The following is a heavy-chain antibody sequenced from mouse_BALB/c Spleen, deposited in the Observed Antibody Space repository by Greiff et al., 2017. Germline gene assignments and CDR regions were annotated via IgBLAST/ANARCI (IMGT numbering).Heavy chain of an antibody. CDR3: ALYYRYDWFAY. J-gene: IGHJ3*01. Sequence: VQLKQSGPELVKPGASVKMSCKASGYTFTSYVMHWVKQKPGQGLEWIGYINPYNDGTKYNEKFKGKATLTSDKSSSTAYMELSSLTSEDSAVYYCALYYRYDWFAYWGQGTLVTVSA. CDR2: INPYNDGT. V-gene: IGHV1-14*01. CDR1: GYTFTSYV. D-gene: IGHD2-14*01.